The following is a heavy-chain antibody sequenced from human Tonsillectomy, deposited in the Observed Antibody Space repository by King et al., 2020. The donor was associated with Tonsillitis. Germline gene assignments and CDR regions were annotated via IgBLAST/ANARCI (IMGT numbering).Heavy chain of an antibody. V-gene: IGHV3-48*01. CDR1: GFTFSSYS. J-gene: IGHJ4*02. CDR3: ARDFVAVAAYFDY. D-gene: IGHD6-19*01. CDR2: ISSSSSTI. Sequence: EVQLVESGGGLVQPGGSLRLSCAASGFTFSSYSMNLVRQAPGKGLEWVSYISSSSSTIYYADSVKGRFTISRDNAKNSLYLQMNSLRAEDTAVYYCARDFVAVAAYFDYWGQGTLVTVSS.